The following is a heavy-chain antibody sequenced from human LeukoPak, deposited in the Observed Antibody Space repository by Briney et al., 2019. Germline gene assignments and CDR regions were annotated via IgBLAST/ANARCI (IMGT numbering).Heavy chain of an antibody. CDR1: GGSISSSHYY. CDR3: ARLGLGYIWGSYRPSWFDP. V-gene: IGHV4-39*01. Sequence: SETLSLTCTVSGGSISSSHYYWGWIRQPPGKGLEWIGTTYYSGSTYYNPSLKSRVTISVDTSKNQFSLKLSSVTAADTAVYYCARLGLGYIWGSYRPSWFDPWGQGTLVTVSS. D-gene: IGHD3-16*02. CDR2: TYYSGST. J-gene: IGHJ5*02.